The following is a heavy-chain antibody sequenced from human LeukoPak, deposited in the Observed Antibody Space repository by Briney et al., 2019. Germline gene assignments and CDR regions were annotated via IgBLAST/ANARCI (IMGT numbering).Heavy chain of an antibody. Sequence: PGGSLRLSCLASGFTFRTYGMHWVRQAPGKGLEWVAFIRFDGSNQYYADSVKGRFTISRDNSNNTLSLQMNTLRGDDTAVYFCAKGYGESHFDSWGQGTLVTVSS. CDR3: AKGYGESHFDS. J-gene: IGHJ4*02. CDR1: GFTFRTYG. CDR2: IRFDGSNQ. V-gene: IGHV3-30*02. D-gene: IGHD5-18*01.